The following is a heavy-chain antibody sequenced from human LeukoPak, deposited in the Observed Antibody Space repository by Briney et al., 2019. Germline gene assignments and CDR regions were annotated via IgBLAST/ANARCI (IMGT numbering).Heavy chain of an antibody. CDR2: IYYSGTT. D-gene: IGHD6-19*01. CDR1: GGSISTTNYY. V-gene: IGHV4-39*01. J-gene: IGHJ4*02. CDR3: AKHRITVAGENFDY. Sequence: SETLSLTCTVSGGSISTTNYYWAWIRQPPGKGLEWIGTIYYSGTTYYNPSLRSRVTISVDTSNNHFSLKLSSVTAADTAVYYCAKHRITVAGENFDYWGQGTLVTGSS.